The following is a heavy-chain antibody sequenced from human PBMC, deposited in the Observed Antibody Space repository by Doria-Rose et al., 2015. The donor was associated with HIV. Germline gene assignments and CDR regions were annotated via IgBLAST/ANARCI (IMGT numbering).Heavy chain of an antibody. CDR2: IFSNDER. J-gene: IGHJ4*02. CDR3: ARIKSSRWYRKYYFDF. Sequence: SGPVLVKPTETLTLTCTVSGVSLSSPGMGVSWIRQPPGKALEWLANIFSNDERSYKTSLKSGLTISRGTSKSQVVLTMTDMDPVDAATYYCARIKSSRWYRKYYFDFWGQGTLVIVSA. D-gene: IGHD6-13*01. CDR1: GVSLSSPGMG. V-gene: IGHV2-26*01.